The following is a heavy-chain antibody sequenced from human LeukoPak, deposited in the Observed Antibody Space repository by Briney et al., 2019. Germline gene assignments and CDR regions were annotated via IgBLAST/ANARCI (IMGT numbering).Heavy chain of an antibody. Sequence: GGSLRLSCAASGFTFSSHAMHWVRQAPGKGLEWVAVISYDGSNKYYADSVKGRFTISRDNSKNTLYLQMNSLRAEDTAVYYCAREGLVVYWGQGTLVTVSS. CDR3: AREGLVVY. CDR2: ISYDGSNK. D-gene: IGHD6-19*01. V-gene: IGHV3-30-3*01. J-gene: IGHJ4*02. CDR1: GFTFSSHA.